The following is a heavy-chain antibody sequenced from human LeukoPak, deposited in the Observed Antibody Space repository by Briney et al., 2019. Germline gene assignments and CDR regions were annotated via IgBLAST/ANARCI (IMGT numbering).Heavy chain of an antibody. Sequence: GGSLRLSCAASGFIFSSYSMSWVRQAPGKGLEWVSSISTSSSYIYYADSVKGRFTISRDNAKNSLYLQMNSLRAEDTAIYYCARGSRNYYDTSGYYPAWGQGTLVTVSS. CDR2: ISTSSSYI. D-gene: IGHD3-22*01. J-gene: IGHJ4*02. CDR1: GFIFSSYS. V-gene: IGHV3-21*04. CDR3: ARGSRNYYDTSGYYPA.